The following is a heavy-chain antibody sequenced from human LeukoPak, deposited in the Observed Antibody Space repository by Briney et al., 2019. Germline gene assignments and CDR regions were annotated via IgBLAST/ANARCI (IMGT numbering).Heavy chain of an antibody. D-gene: IGHD6-19*01. CDR1: GLTLTDYS. Sequence: PGGSLRLSCAASGLTLTDYSMHWVRQAPGRGLEYVAFIQYDGTVEYYADSVKGRFTMSRDKSKNTLYLHVNSLRREDTAVYFCGRGAAVAVDHWGQGTLVSVSS. V-gene: IGHV3-30*02. CDR3: GRGAAVAVDH. CDR2: IQYDGTVE. J-gene: IGHJ4*02.